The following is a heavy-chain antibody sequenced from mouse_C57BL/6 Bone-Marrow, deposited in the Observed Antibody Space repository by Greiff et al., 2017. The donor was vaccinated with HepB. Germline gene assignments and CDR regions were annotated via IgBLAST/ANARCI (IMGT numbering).Heavy chain of an antibody. J-gene: IGHJ1*03. Sequence: VQLHQPGAELVKPGASVKLSCKASGYTFTSYWMQWVKQRPGQGLEWIGEIDPSDSYTNYNQKFKGKATLTVDTSSSTAYMQLSSLTSEDSAVYYCAREGWAYWYFDVWGTGTTVTVSS. CDR3: AREGWAYWYFDV. CDR2: IDPSDSYT. V-gene: IGHV1-50*01. CDR1: GYTFTSYW. D-gene: IGHD2-3*01.